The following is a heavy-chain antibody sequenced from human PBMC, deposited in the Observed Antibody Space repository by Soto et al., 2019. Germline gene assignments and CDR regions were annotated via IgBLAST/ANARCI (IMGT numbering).Heavy chain of an antibody. CDR3: ARVSTVTTFDY. D-gene: IGHD4-17*01. CDR1: GGYISSGGYY. V-gene: IGHV4-31*03. Sequence: SQMQPLSCTVSGGYISSGGYYWSWIRQHPGKGLEWIGYIYYSGSTYYNPSLKSRVTISVDTSKNQFSLKLSSVTAADTAVYYCARVSTVTTFDYWGQGTLVTVSS. J-gene: IGHJ4*02. CDR2: IYYSGST.